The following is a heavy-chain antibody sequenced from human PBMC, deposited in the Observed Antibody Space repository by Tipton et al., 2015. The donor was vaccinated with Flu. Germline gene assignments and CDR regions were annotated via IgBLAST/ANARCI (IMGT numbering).Heavy chain of an antibody. V-gene: IGHV3-23*01. J-gene: IGHJ6*03. D-gene: IGHD1-1*01. CDR1: GFIFSNYA. Sequence: SLRLSCAASGFIFSNYAMRRVRQAPGKGLECVSGISGSSDSTDYADSVKGRFTISRDNSKNTVYLQMIGLRADDTAVYYCAKPMGGSFYHYMDVWGKGTTVTVSS. CDR2: ISGSSDST. CDR3: AKPMGGSFYHYMDV.